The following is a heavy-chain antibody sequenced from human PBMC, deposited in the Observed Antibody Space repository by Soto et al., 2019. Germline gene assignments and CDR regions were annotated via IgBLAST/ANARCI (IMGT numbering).Heavy chain of an antibody. J-gene: IGHJ4*02. CDR1: GYSFDIDG. D-gene: IGHD6-19*01. Sequence: QVQLVQSGPEMRKPGDSVKVSCKASGYSFDIDGMTWVRQAPGQGLEWMGWIGTYNGNSDYAQKFQGRVTMTRDTSTTTAYMELRSLRSDDTAVYYCAIDAATVASYYFDLWGQGTLVTVSS. CDR2: IGTYNGNS. V-gene: IGHV1-18*01. CDR3: AIDAATVASYYFDL.